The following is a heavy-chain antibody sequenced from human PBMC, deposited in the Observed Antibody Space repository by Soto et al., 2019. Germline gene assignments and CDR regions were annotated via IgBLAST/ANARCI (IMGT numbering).Heavy chain of an antibody. Sequence: SETLSLTCTVSGGTISSYSWSWIRQPPGKGLEWIGYIYYSGSTTYNPSLKSRITMSLDTSRNQFSLKLSSVTAADTAVYYCAGDYGSGSYRFDYWGQGIVVTVSS. CDR2: IYYSGST. CDR1: GGTISSYS. V-gene: IGHV4-59*01. D-gene: IGHD3-10*01. J-gene: IGHJ4*02. CDR3: AGDYGSGSYRFDY.